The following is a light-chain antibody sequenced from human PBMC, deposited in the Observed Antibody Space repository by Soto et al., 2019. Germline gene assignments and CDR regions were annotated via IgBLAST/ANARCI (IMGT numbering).Light chain of an antibody. Sequence: ETVMTQSPATLSLFPGERATLSCRASQSDSNNLAWYQQKSGQSPRLLIYGASTRATGIPARFSGSGSETDFTLTISSLQSEDFAVYYCQQYKNWPPVTFGGGTKVEI. V-gene: IGKV3-15*01. J-gene: IGKJ4*01. CDR3: QQYKNWPPVT. CDR1: QSDSNN. CDR2: GAS.